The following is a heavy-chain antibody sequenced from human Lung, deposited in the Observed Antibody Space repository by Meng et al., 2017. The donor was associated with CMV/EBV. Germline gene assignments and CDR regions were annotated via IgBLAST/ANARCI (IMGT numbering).Heavy chain of an antibody. V-gene: IGHV3-23*01. Sequence: GGSXRLXXAASGFTFSAFAMSWVRQAPGKGLEWVSSVSGSGDNRYYADSVKGRFTMSRDNSKKAHYLEMNSLRAENTALYYWAKDRNIVTTSFDSWGQGPAVTVSS. J-gene: IGHJ4*02. CDR1: GFTFSAFA. CDR2: VSGSGDNR. CDR3: AKDRNIVTTSFDS. D-gene: IGHD5-12*01.